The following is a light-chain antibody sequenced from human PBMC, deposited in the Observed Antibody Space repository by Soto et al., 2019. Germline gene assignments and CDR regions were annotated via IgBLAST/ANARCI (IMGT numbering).Light chain of an antibody. CDR3: QQYGSSPIT. V-gene: IGKV3-20*01. CDR2: AAS. Sequence: EIVLTQSPGTLSLSPGGRATLSCRASQRVSGDYLAWYQRKPGQAPRVLIYAASSRAAGIPDRFGGSGSATDFTLTISRLEPEDFALYYCQQYGSSPITFGQGTRLAIK. J-gene: IGKJ5*01. CDR1: QRVSGDY.